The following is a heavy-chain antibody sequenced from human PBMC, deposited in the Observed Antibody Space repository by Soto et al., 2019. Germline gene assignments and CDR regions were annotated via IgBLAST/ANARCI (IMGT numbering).Heavy chain of an antibody. Sequence: SETLSLTCAVYGGSFSGYYWSWIRQPPGKGLEWIGEINHSGSTNYNPSLKSRVTISVDTSKNQFSLKLSSVTAADTAVYYCAREGNQLELPANDAFDIWGQGTMVTVSS. V-gene: IGHV4-34*01. CDR2: INHSGST. D-gene: IGHD1-7*01. J-gene: IGHJ3*02. CDR3: AREGNQLELPANDAFDI. CDR1: GGSFSGYY.